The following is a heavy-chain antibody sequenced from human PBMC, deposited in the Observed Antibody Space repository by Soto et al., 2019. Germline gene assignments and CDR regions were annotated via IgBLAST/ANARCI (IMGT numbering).Heavy chain of an antibody. CDR1: GFTVNTYH. CDR3: ARAYGATWYLFGT. D-gene: IGHD6-13*01. J-gene: IGHJ5*02. Sequence: GWSLRLSCAASGFTVNTYHVSWVRQAPGKGLEWVAFLFSGGDTKYGDSMKGRVTLSRDNSKNTLYLQMNNLRAEDTAVYYCARAYGATWYLFGTWGQGSIVTVSS. V-gene: IGHV3-66*01. CDR2: LFSGGDT.